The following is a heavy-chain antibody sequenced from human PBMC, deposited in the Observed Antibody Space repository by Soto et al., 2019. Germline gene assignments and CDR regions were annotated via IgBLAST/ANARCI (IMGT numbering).Heavy chain of an antibody. D-gene: IGHD1-26*01. CDR1: GGSFSGYY. J-gene: IGHJ4*02. Sequence: QVQLQQWGAGLLKPSETLSLTCAVYGGSFSGYYWSWIRQPPGKGLEWIGEINHSGSTNYNPPRKSRVTLSEDTSKNQFSLKLSSVTAAATAVYYCARGRVGASNWGQGTLVTVSS. V-gene: IGHV4-34*01. CDR3: ARGRVGASN. CDR2: INHSGST.